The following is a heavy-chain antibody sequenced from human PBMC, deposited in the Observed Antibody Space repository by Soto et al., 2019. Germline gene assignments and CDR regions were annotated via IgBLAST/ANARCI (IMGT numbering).Heavy chain of an antibody. V-gene: IGHV4-34*01. CDR1: GGSFSGYY. CDR3: AREDNSGYFVDY. D-gene: IGHD5-12*01. J-gene: IGHJ4*02. CDR2: INHSGST. Sequence: SETLSLTCAVYGGSFSGYYWSWIRQPPGKGLEWIGEINHSGSTNYNPSLKSRVTISVDTSKNQFSLKLSSVTAADTAVYYCAREDNSGYFVDYWGQGTLVTVSS.